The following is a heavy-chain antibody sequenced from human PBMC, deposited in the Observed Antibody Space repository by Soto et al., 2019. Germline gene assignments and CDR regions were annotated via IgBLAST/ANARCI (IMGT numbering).Heavy chain of an antibody. CDR2: ISYDGSNK. J-gene: IGHJ4*02. V-gene: IGHV3-30*18. CDR1: GFTFSSYA. D-gene: IGHD1-26*01. Sequence: QVQLVESGGGVVQPGRSLRLSCAASGFTFSSYAMHWVRQAPGKGLEWVAVISYDGSNKYYADSVKGRFTISRDNSKNTLYLQMNSLRAEDTAVYYCAEDRETVGATDRFDYWGQGTMVTVSS. CDR3: AEDRETVGATDRFDY.